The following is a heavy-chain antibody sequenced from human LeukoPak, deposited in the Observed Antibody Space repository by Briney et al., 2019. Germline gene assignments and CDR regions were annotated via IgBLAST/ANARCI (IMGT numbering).Heavy chain of an antibody. J-gene: IGHJ4*02. CDR3: ARDYGGNIPLEY. CDR1: RYTFSSYW. Sequence: GVSVRLSCAASRYTFSSYWMHWVPQAPGKGLVGVSRINSDGSSTSYADSVRGRFTISRDNAKNTLYLQMNRLRAEDTAVYYCARDYGGNIPLEYWGQGTLVTVSS. CDR2: INSDGSST. D-gene: IGHD4-23*01. V-gene: IGHV3-74*01.